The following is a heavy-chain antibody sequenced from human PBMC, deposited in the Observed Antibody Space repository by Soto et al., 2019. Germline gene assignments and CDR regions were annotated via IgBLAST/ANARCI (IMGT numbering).Heavy chain of an antibody. CDR3: ARDLDCSSSSCPSDY. V-gene: IGHV1-69*08. CDR2: FIPIYGTA. Sequence: QVQLVQSGTEVKKPGSSVKVSCKASGGTFSRHIISWVRQAPGQGLEWMGRFIPIYGTANYAQKFQGRVTITADKATTTAYMELSSLRSEDTAVYYCARDLDCSSSSCPSDYWGQGTLVTVSS. D-gene: IGHD2-2*01. J-gene: IGHJ4*02. CDR1: GGTFSRHI.